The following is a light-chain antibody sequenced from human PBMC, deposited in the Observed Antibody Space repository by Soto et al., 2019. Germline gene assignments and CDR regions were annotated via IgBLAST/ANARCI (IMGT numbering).Light chain of an antibody. J-gene: IGKJ5*01. V-gene: IGKV3D-20*02. CDR2: DAS. CDR3: QQRSNCPPIT. Sequence: EIVLTQSPGTLSLSPGERVTLSCRASQSVSNNYLAWYQQKPGQAPRLLIYDASNRATGIPARFSGSGSGTDFTLIISSLEPEDFAVYYCQQRSNCPPITFGQGTRLEIK. CDR1: QSVSNNY.